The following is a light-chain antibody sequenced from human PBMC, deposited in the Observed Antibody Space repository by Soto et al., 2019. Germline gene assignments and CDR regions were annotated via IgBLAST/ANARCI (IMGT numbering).Light chain of an antibody. Sequence: EIVMTQSPATLSVSPGETATLSCRASQSVSSNLAWYQQKPGQAPRLLIYGASTRATDIPARFSGSGSGTEVTLTISSLQSEDFVVYYCQQYNDWPPPITFGQGTRLVIK. V-gene: IGKV3-15*01. CDR1: QSVSSN. CDR2: GAS. J-gene: IGKJ5*01. CDR3: QQYNDWPPPIT.